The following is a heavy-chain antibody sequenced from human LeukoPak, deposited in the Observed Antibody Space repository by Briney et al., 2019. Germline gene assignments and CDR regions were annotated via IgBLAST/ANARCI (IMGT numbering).Heavy chain of an antibody. CDR2: INPNSGGT. D-gene: IGHD3-10*01. CDR1: GYTFTGYY. J-gene: IGHJ4*02. Sequence: ASVKVSCKASGYTFTGYYMHWVRQAPGQGLEWMGWINPNSGGTNYAQKFQGRVTMTRDTSISTAYMELSRLRSDDTAVYYCARDFTMVRGVILTPGYWGQGTLVTVSS. CDR3: ARDFTMVRGVILTPGY. V-gene: IGHV1-2*02.